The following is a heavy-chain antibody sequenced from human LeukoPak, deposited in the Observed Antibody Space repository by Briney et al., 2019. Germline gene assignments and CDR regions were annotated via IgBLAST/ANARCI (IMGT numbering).Heavy chain of an antibody. Sequence: ASVKVSCKPSGYTFTNYGITWVPEAPGQRRGRRGWNSAYSGNTNYVQKFQGRVTMATDASTSTAYMELRSLRSDDTAVYYCARDIATVVHQDWGQGTLVTVAS. D-gene: IGHD4-23*01. CDR2: NSAYSGNT. CDR1: GYTFTNYG. J-gene: IGHJ4*02. CDR3: ARDIATVVHQD. V-gene: IGHV1-18*01.